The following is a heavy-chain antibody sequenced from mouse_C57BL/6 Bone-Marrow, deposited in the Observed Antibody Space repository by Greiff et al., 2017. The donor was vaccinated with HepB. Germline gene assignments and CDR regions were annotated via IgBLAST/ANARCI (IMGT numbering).Heavy chain of an antibody. Sequence: EVKVEESGGGLVQPGGSLKLSCAASGFTFSDYYMYWVRQTPEKRLEWVAYISNGGGSTYYPDTVKGRFTISRDNAKNTLYLQMSRLKSEDTAMYYCARHETGASFAYWGQGTLVTVSA. J-gene: IGHJ3*01. CDR3: ARHETGASFAY. V-gene: IGHV5-12*01. CDR1: GFTFSDYY. D-gene: IGHD4-1*01. CDR2: ISNGGGST.